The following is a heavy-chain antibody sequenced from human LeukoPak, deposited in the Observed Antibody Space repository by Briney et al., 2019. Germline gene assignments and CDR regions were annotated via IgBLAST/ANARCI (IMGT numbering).Heavy chain of an antibody. D-gene: IGHD5-18*01. V-gene: IGHV3-23*01. J-gene: IGHJ4*02. CDR3: AKAMDTAMVVSYYFDY. Sequence: GGSLRLSCAASGFTFSTYAMNWVRQAPGKGLEWVSGISGSGGSTYYADSVKGRFTISRDNSKNTLYLQMNSLRAEDTAVYYCAKAMDTAMVVSYYFDYWGQGTLVTVSS. CDR1: GFTFSTYA. CDR2: ISGSGGST.